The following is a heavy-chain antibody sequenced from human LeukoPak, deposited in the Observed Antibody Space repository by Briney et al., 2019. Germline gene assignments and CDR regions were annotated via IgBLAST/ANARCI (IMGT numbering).Heavy chain of an antibody. D-gene: IGHD4-17*01. V-gene: IGHV3-7*01. CDR3: ARGATVNHFDY. CDR2: IKQDGSEK. CDR1: GFTFSSYW. J-gene: IGHJ4*02. Sequence: PGGSLRLSCAASGFTFSSYWMSWVHQAAGKGLEWVANIKQDGSEKYYVDSVKGRFTISRDNAKNSLYLQMNSLRAEDTAVYYCARGATVNHFDYWGQGTLVTVSS.